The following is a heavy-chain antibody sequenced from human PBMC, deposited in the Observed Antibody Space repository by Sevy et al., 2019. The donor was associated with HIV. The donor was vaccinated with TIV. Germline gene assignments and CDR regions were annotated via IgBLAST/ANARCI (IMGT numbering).Heavy chain of an antibody. CDR3: ARESYDFWTGPVDYDYGMDV. J-gene: IGHJ6*02. CDR1: GYSFSDSGYY. D-gene: IGHD3-3*01. V-gene: IGHV1-2*02. CDR2: INPKSGAT. Sequence: ASVKVSCKASGYSFSDSGYYVHWVRQAPGQGLEWMGWINPKSGATKYAQKFQGRVTMTRDTSVSTANMELTRLTSDEPAVYYCARESYDFWTGPVDYDYGMDVWGQGTTVTVSS.